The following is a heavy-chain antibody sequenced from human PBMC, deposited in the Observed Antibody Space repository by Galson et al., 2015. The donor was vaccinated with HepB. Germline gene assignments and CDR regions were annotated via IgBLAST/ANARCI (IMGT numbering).Heavy chain of an antibody. CDR3: ASDSSGWYDAFDI. V-gene: IGHV3-7*03. CDR2: IKQDGSEK. CDR1: GFTFSRYW. D-gene: IGHD6-19*01. J-gene: IGHJ3*02. Sequence: SLRLSCAASGFTFSRYWMSWVRQAPGKGLEWVANIKQDGSEKYYVDSVKGRFTISRDNAKNSLYLQMNSLRAEDTAVYYCASDSSGWYDAFDIWGQGTMVTVSS.